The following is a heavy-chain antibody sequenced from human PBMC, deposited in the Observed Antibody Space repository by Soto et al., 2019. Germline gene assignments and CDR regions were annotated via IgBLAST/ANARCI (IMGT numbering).Heavy chain of an antibody. V-gene: IGHV1-46*01. CDR3: ARELNYYGYFYGMDV. Sequence: ASVKVSCKGTGYTCTSYYLHGVLQPPGQGLEWMGKNNPSGGSTSYAQKFQGRVTMNRDTSTNTVYMELSSLRSEDTAVYYCARELNYYGYFYGMDVWGQGTTVTVSS. J-gene: IGHJ6*02. D-gene: IGHD1-26*01. CDR1: GYTCTSYY. CDR2: NNPSGGST.